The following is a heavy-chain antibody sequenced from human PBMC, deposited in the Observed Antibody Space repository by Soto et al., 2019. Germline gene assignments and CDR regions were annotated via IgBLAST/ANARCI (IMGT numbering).Heavy chain of an antibody. CDR2: INAGNGNT. CDR1: GYTFTNYA. D-gene: IGHD1-26*01. J-gene: IGHJ2*01. V-gene: IGHV1-3*01. CDR3: ARGGSLYWYFDL. Sequence: QVQLVQSGAEVKKPGASVKVSCKASGYTFTNYAMHWVRQAPGQRLEWMGWINAGNGNTKYSQKFQGRVTITRDTSASTAYMELSSLISDDTAVYYCARGGSLYWYFDLWGRGTLVTVSS.